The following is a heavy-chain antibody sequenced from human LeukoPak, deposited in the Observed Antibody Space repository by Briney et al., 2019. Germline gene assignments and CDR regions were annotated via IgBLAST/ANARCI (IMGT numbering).Heavy chain of an antibody. D-gene: IGHD3-16*02. Sequence: ASVKVSCKASGGTFSSYAIIWVRQAPGQGLEWMGGIIPIFGTANYAQKFQGRVTITTDESTSTAYMELSSLRSEDTAVYYCARGPSSLAYYYYMDVWGKGTTVTVSS. J-gene: IGHJ6*03. CDR3: ARGPSSLAYYYYMDV. V-gene: IGHV1-69*05. CDR1: GGTFSSYA. CDR2: IIPIFGTA.